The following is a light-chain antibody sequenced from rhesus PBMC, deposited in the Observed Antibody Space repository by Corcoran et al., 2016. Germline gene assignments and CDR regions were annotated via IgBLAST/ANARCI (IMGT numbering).Light chain of an antibody. J-gene: IGKJ2*01. CDR3: QQNSNFHS. Sequence: ETVLTQSPAILSLSPGERATLSCRASQSVGGYLAWYHQKPEQAPRLLIYGASKRATGIPDRVSGSGSGTDFTLTINSLEPEDVGIYYCQQNSNFHSFGRGTKVEIK. V-gene: IGKV3-24*04. CDR1: QSVGGY. CDR2: GAS.